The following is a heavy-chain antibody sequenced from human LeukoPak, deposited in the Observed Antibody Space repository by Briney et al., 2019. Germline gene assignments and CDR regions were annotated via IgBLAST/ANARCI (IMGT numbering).Heavy chain of an antibody. J-gene: IGHJ4*02. CDR2: INPNTGGT. V-gene: IGHV1-2*02. Sequence: ASVKVSCKSSGYTFTGYCMHWVRQAPGQGLEWMGWINPNTGGTNYAQKFQGRVTMTRDTSISTAYKELSSLRSDDTAVYYCARDNDQFWVPLDYWGQGTLVTVSS. D-gene: IGHD1-1*01. CDR3: ARDNDQFWVPLDY. CDR1: GYTFTGYC.